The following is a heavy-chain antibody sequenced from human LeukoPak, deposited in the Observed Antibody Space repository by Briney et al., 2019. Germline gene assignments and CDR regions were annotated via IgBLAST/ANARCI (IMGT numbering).Heavy chain of an antibody. V-gene: IGHV4-59*12. CDR3: ARGPDIVVVPAAKRDAFDI. D-gene: IGHD2-2*01. J-gene: IGHJ3*02. CDR2: IYYSGTT. CDR1: GGSISSYY. Sequence: SETLSLTCNVSGGSISSYYWSWIRQPPGKGLEWIGYIYYSGTTNYNPPLKSRVTISVDTSKNQFSLKLSSVTAADTAVYYCARGPDIVVVPAAKRDAFDIWGQGTMVTVSS.